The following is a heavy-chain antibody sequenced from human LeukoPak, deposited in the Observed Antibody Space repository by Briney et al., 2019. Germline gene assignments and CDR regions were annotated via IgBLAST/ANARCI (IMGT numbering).Heavy chain of an antibody. Sequence: SETLSLTCTVSGGSISSYYWSWIRQPPGKGLEWIGSIYHSGSTYYNPSLKSRVTISVDTSKNQFSLKLSSVTAADTAVYYCATNGYYCMDVWGKGTTVTVSS. D-gene: IGHD2-8*01. V-gene: IGHV4-59*04. CDR3: ATNGYYCMDV. CDR2: IYHSGST. CDR1: GGSISSYY. J-gene: IGHJ6*03.